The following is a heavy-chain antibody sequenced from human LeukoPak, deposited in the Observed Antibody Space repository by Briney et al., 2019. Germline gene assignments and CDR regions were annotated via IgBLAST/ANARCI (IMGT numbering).Heavy chain of an antibody. CDR3: ARGHMLTGYYNFAWFDP. D-gene: IGHD3-9*01. J-gene: IGHJ5*02. CDR2: IGTAGDT. Sequence: GGSLRLSCAASGFTFSSYDMHWVRQPTGKGLEWVSAIGTAGDTYYSHSVQGRFTISRENAKNSLYRHMNSLSAGDTAVYFCARGHMLTGYYNFAWFDPWGQGTLVTVSS. V-gene: IGHV3-13*01. CDR1: GFTFSSYD.